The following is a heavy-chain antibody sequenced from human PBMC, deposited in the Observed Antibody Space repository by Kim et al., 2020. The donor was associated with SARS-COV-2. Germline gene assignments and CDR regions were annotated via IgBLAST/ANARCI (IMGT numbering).Heavy chain of an antibody. Sequence: GGSLRLSCAASGFSFSSYWMSWVRQAPGKGLEWVANIKQDGSEKYYVNSVKGRFTISRDNAKNSLYLQMNSLRAKDTAVYYCARGSDTAMVYYYYGMDVWGPGTPVTVSS. CDR3: ARGSDTAMVYYYYGMDV. J-gene: IGHJ6*02. CDR1: GFSFSSYW. CDR2: IKQDGSEK. D-gene: IGHD5-18*01. V-gene: IGHV3-7*01.